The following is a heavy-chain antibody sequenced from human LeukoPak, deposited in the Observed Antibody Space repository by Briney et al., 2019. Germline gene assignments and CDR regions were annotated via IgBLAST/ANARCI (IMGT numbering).Heavy chain of an antibody. CDR2: MNPNSGNT. Sequence: ASVKVSCKASGYTFTSYDINWVRQATGQGLEWTGWMNPNSGNTGYAQKFQGRVTMTRNTSISTAYMELSSLRSEDTAVYYCARGPGIAARYYYYYMDVWGKGTTVTVSS. CDR3: ARGPGIAARYYYYYMDV. CDR1: GYTFTSYD. D-gene: IGHD6-6*01. V-gene: IGHV1-8*01. J-gene: IGHJ6*03.